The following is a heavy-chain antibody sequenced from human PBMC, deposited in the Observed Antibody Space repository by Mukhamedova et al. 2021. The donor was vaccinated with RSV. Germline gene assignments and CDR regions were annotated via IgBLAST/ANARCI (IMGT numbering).Heavy chain of an antibody. Sequence: SWVRRAPGQGLEWMGRIIPIFGTANYAQKFQGRVTITADESTSTAYMELSSLRSEDTAVYYCARVERPYYYYYMDVWGKGTTVT. D-gene: IGHD5-24*01. J-gene: IGHJ6*03. CDR2: IIPIFGTA. V-gene: IGHV1-69*15. CDR3: ARVERPYYYYYMDV.